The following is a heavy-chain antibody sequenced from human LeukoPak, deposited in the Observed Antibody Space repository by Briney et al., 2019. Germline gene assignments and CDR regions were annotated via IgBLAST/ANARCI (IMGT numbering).Heavy chain of an antibody. CDR1: GFTVSSNY. J-gene: IGHJ4*02. CDR3: ARDFEFDY. CDR2: NWNSGSI. Sequence: GGSLRLSCAASGFTVSSNYMSWVRQAPGKGLEWVSGNWNSGSIDYAESVKGRFTISRDNAKNSLYLQMNSLRAEDTAVYYCARDFEFDYWGQGTLVTVSS. V-gene: IGHV3-69-1*02.